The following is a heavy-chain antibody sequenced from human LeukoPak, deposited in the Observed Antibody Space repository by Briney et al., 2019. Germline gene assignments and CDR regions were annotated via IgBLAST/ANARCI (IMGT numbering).Heavy chain of an antibody. CDR2: ISYDGSIK. CDR3: AKEWGSHYDSSGYLDY. D-gene: IGHD3-22*01. V-gene: IGHV3-30*18. Sequence: PGGSLRLSCAASELTFNSYGMHWVRQAPGKGLEWVAVISYDGSIKYYGDSVKGRFTISRDNSKNTVHLQMNSLRAEDTAVYYCAKEWGSHYDSSGYLDYWGQGTLVTVSS. CDR1: ELTFNSYG. J-gene: IGHJ4*02.